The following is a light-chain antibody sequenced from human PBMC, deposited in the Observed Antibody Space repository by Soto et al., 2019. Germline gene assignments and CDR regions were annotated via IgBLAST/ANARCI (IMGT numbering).Light chain of an antibody. V-gene: IGKV1-5*03. J-gene: IGKJ1*01. Sequence: DIQMTPSPSTLSGSVGDRVTVTCRSSQTISSWLAWYQQKPGKAPKLLIYKASTLKSGVPSRFSGSGSGTEFTLTISSLQPDDFATYYCQHYNCYSEAFGQGTKVDI. CDR2: KAS. CDR1: QTISSW. CDR3: QHYNCYSEA.